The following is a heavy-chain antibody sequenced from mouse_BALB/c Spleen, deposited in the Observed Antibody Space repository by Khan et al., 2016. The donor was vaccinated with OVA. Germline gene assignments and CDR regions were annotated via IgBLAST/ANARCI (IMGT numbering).Heavy chain of an antibody. Sequence: QVQLQQSGAELARPGASVKMSCKASGYTFTSNTMHWVKQRPGQGLEWIGYINPSSGFTNFNQKFKDKATLTADKSSSTAYMQLSSLTSEDSAVFYCARRTTVYAMDYWGQGTSGTVSS. V-gene: IGHV1-4*01. D-gene: IGHD1-1*01. CDR3: ARRTTVYAMDY. CDR2: INPSSGFT. J-gene: IGHJ4*01. CDR1: GYTFTSNT.